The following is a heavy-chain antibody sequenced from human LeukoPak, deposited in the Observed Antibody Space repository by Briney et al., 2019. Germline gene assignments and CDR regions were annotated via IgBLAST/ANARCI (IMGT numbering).Heavy chain of an antibody. CDR1: GFTFSSYW. D-gene: IGHD7-27*01. Sequence: GGSLRLSCEASGFTFSSYWMIWVRQAPGKGLEWVANIKEDGSDKRYAESVKGRFTISRDNAENTVYLQMNSLRAEDTAVYYCSRGNWGSSGGHCWGQGTLVTVSS. CDR3: SRGNWGSSGGHC. V-gene: IGHV3-7*01. CDR2: IKEDGSDK. J-gene: IGHJ4*02.